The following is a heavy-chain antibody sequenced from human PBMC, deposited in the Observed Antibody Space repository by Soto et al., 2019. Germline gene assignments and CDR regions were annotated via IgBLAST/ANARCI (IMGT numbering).Heavy chain of an antibody. CDR3: AKADGQQWLIPHLDN. Sequence: EVQLLESGGGVVQPGGSLRLSRVASGFNFKKFAMAWVRQAAGEGLEWVSGISCCGGSASYADSVKGRFSIARDDSKNTVSLQLNSLRVEDTAQYYCAKADGQQWLIPHLDNWGQGTLVTVS. D-gene: IGHD6-19*01. J-gene: IGHJ4*02. CDR2: ISCCGGSA. V-gene: IGHV3-23*01. CDR1: GFNFKKFA.